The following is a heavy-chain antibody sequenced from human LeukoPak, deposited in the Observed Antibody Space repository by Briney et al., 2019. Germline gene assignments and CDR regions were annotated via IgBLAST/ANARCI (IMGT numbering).Heavy chain of an antibody. CDR2: INPNSGGT. J-gene: IGHJ6*03. V-gene: IGHV1-2*02. D-gene: IGHD6-19*01. CDR1: GYTFTSYG. CDR3: VTSCPGCYYMDV. Sequence: ASVKVSCKASGYTFTSYGISWVRQAPGQGLEWMGWINPNSGGTNYAQKFQGRVTMTRDTSISTAYMELSRLRSDDTAVYYCVTSCPGCYYMDVWGKGTTVTISS.